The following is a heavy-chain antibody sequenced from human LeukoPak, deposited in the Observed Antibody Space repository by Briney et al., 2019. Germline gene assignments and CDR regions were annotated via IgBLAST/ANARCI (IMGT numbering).Heavy chain of an antibody. V-gene: IGHV4-39*07. CDR1: GGSISSYY. Sequence: SETLSLTCTVSGGSISSYYWGWIRQPPGKGLEWIGSIYYSGSTYYNPSLKSRVTISVDTSKNQFSLKLSSVTAADTAVYYCAQNYYDSSGYYSTYAFDIWGQGTMVTVSS. J-gene: IGHJ3*02. CDR3: AQNYYDSSGYYSTYAFDI. D-gene: IGHD3-22*01. CDR2: IYYSGST.